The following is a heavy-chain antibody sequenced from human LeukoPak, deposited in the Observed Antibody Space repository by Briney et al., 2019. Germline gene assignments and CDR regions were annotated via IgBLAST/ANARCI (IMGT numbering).Heavy chain of an antibody. CDR2: IQYDGSNK. CDR3: AKGWFEQQLAPFDY. D-gene: IGHD6-13*01. J-gene: IGHJ4*02. Sequence: PGGSLRLSCAVSEFTFSSYDMHWVRQAPGKGLEWVTFIQYDGSNKYYADSVKGRFTISRDNSKNTLYLQMNSLRAEDTAVYYCAKGWFEQQLAPFDYWGQGTLVTVSS. CDR1: EFTFSSYD. V-gene: IGHV3-30*02.